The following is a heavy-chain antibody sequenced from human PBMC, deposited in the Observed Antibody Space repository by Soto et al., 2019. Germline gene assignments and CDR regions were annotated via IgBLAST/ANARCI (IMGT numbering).Heavy chain of an antibody. Sequence: QVQVVQSGGEVKKPGASVKVSCTASGYTFSSYGVSWVRQAPGQGLEWMGWISAFNGNKNYAQKFQGRVTMTTDTSTSTAYMELRSLTSDDTAVYYCARGGDYYYGLDVWGQGTTVIVFS. D-gene: IGHD3-16*01. CDR1: GYTFSSYG. J-gene: IGHJ6*02. V-gene: IGHV1-18*01. CDR3: ARGGDYYYGLDV. CDR2: ISAFNGNK.